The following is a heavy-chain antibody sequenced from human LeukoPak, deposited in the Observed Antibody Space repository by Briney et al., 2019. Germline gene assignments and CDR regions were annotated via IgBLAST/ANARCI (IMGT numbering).Heavy chain of an antibody. CDR2: IHRGGST. D-gene: IGHD6-13*01. CDR1: GFTFTNYA. V-gene: IGHV3-23*01. CDR3: AKDREAAAHTYYIEY. J-gene: IGHJ4*02. Sequence: GGSLRLTCAAYGFTFTNYAFSWVRQAPGKGLEWVSGIHRGGSTYYADSVKGRFTISRDNSKNTLYLQMNSLRAGDTAVYYCAKDREAAAHTYYIEYWGQGAPLTVSS.